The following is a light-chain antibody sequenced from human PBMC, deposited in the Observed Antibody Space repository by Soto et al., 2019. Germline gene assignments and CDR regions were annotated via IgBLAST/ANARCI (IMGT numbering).Light chain of an antibody. J-gene: IGKJ3*01. Sequence: EIVMTQSPATLSVSPGERATLPCRASQSVSSNLAWYQKKPGQAPRLLIYGASTRATGIPARFSGSGSGTEFTLTISSLQSEDFAVYYCQQYNNWPGTFGPGTKVDIK. CDR1: QSVSSN. CDR2: GAS. V-gene: IGKV3D-15*01. CDR3: QQYNNWPGT.